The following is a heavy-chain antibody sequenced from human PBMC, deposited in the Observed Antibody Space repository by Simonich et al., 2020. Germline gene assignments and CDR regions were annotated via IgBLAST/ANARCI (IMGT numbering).Heavy chain of an antibody. CDR1: GFTLSSDS. CDR2: IKGKSIYI. Sequence: EVQLVESGGGLVKPGGSLRLSCAAAGFTLSSDSLNWVRQAPGKGLEWVSTIKGKSIYIYNADSGKGLFTISRDNAKNSLYLQMNSLIAEDTAVYYCARDRGTGVPMDYWGQGTLVTVSS. J-gene: IGHJ4*02. V-gene: IGHV3-21*01. CDR3: ARDRGTGVPMDY. D-gene: IGHD7-27*01.